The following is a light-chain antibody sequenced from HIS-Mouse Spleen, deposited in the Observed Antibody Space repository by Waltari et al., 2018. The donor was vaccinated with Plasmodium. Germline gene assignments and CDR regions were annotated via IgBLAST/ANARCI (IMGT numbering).Light chain of an antibody. CDR3: YSTDSSGNHRV. V-gene: IGLV3-10*01. J-gene: IGLJ3*02. CDR1: ALLKKY. CDR2: EDS. Sequence: SYELTQSPSVSVSPGQTARITCSGDALLKKYAYWYQQKSGQAPVLVIYEDSKRPSGIPERFSGSSSGTMATLTISGAQVEDEADYYCYSTDSSGNHRVFGGGTKLTVL.